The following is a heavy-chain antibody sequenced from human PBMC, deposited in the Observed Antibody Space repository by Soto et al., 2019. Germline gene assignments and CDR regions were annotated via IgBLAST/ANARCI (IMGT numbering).Heavy chain of an antibody. J-gene: IGHJ6*02. V-gene: IGHV3-30-3*01. Sequence: QVQLVESGGGVVQPGRSLRLSCAAYGFTFNSYAMHWVRQAPGKGVEWVAVISYDGSNKYYADSVKGRFTISRDNSKNTLYLQMNSLRAEDTAVYYCARARQLERRYYYGMDVWGQGTTVTVSS. CDR2: ISYDGSNK. D-gene: IGHD1-1*01. CDR3: ARARQLERRYYYGMDV. CDR1: GFTFNSYA.